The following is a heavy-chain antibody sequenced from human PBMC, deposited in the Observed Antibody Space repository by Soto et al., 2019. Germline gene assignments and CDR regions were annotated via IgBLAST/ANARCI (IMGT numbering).Heavy chain of an antibody. Sequence: VKVSCKASGYTFTSYAMHWVRQAPGQRLEWMGWINAGNGNTKYSQKFQGRVTITRDTSASTAYMELSSLRSEDTAVYYCARDPMVRGVTIYYYGMDVWGQGTTVTVSS. V-gene: IGHV1-3*01. CDR3: ARDPMVRGVTIYYYGMDV. D-gene: IGHD3-10*01. J-gene: IGHJ6*02. CDR1: GYTFTSYA. CDR2: INAGNGNT.